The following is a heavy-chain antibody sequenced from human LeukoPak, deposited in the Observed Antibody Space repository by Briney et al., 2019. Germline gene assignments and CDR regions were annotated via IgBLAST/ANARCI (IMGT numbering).Heavy chain of an antibody. J-gene: IGHJ4*02. CDR1: GFTFSSYG. D-gene: IGHD1-26*01. Sequence: PGVSLRLSCAASGFTFSSYGMHWVRQAPGKGLEWVAFIRYDGSNKYYADSVKGRFTISRDNSKNTLYLQMNSLRAEDTAVYYCAKDLATTAPGGYYDYCGQGTLVTVSS. V-gene: IGHV3-30*02. CDR2: IRYDGSNK. CDR3: AKDLATTAPGGYYDY.